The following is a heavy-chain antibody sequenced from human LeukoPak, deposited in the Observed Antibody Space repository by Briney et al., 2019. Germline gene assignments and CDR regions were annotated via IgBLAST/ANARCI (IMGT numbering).Heavy chain of an antibody. CDR1: GFTFSNYA. V-gene: IGHV3-30-3*01. D-gene: IGHD6-13*01. CDR3: ARGTYTSSWYYFDY. CDR2: ISYDGSNK. J-gene: IGHJ4*02. Sequence: PGGSLRLSCSASGFTFSNYAMYWVRQAPGRGLEWVAVISYDGSNKYYADSVKGRFTISRDNSKNTVYLQMSSLRAEDTAVYYCARGTYTSSWYYFDYWGQGTLVTVSS.